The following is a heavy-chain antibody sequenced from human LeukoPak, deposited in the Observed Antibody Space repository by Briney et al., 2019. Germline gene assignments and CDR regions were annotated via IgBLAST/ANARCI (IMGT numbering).Heavy chain of an antibody. CDR2: AYYRSKWYN. J-gene: IGHJ5*02. CDR1: GDSVSSNSAA. CDR3: AKSGDYRFDP. V-gene: IGHV6-1*01. Sequence: SQTLSLTCAISGDSVSSNSAAWNWIRQSPSRGLEWLGKAYYRSKWYNDYAVSVKSRITVNPDTSKNQFSLQLNSVTPEDTAVYYCAKSGDYRFDPWGQGTLVTVSS. D-gene: IGHD3-10*01.